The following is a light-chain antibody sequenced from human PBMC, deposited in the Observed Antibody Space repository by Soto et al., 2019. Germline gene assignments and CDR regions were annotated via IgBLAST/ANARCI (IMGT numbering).Light chain of an antibody. Sequence: QSALTQPASVSGSPGQSITISCTGTSSDVGGYNYVSWYQQHPGKAPKLMLYDVSNRPSGVSNRFSGSKSGNTASLTISGLQAEDEADYYCSSYRSSSTYVVFGGGTKLTVL. CDR2: DVS. J-gene: IGLJ2*01. CDR1: SSDVGGYNY. CDR3: SSYRSSSTYVV. V-gene: IGLV2-14*01.